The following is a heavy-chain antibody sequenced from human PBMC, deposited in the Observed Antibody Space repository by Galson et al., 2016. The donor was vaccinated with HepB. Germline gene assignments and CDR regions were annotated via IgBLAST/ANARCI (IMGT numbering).Heavy chain of an antibody. CDR2: VSYDGHSK. CDR3: AKDVYTSGSEYGMDV. V-gene: IGHV3-30*18. D-gene: IGHD3-10*01. J-gene: IGHJ6*02. Sequence: SLRLSCAASGFFFSNYGMHWVRQAPGKGLAWVAVVSYDGHSKYYADSVKGRFTISRDNSKTTMYLQMNSLRVEDTAVYYCAKDVYTSGSEYGMDVWGQGTTVTVSS. CDR1: GFFFSNYG.